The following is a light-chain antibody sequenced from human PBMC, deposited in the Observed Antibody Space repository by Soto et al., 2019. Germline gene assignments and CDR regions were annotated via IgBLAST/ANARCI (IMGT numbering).Light chain of an antibody. V-gene: IGLV2-14*01. CDR1: YSDIGAYNF. J-gene: IGLJ2*01. CDR2: EVS. Sequence: QSALTQPASVSGSPGQSITISCTGTYSDIGAYNFVSWYQHHPGAAPKLIIYEVSNRPSGVSNRFSGSKSGTTASLSISDLQAEDEADYYCSSYTSIRIVVVFGGGTKLTVL. CDR3: SSYTSIRIVVV.